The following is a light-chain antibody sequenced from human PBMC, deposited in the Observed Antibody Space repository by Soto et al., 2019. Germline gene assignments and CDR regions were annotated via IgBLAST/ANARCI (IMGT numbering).Light chain of an antibody. J-gene: IGKJ4*01. CDR2: DAS. CDR1: HNINTY. CDR3: QQRSSWPRV. V-gene: IGKV3-11*01. Sequence: EIVLTQSPDTLSLSLGERATLSCRASHNINTYLVWYQQKPGQAPRLLIYDASKRATGIPDRFNGSGSGTDFTLTISSLAPEDFALYYCQQRSSWPRVFGGGTKVEIK.